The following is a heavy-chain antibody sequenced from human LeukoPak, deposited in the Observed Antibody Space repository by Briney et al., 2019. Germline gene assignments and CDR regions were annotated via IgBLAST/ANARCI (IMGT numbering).Heavy chain of an antibody. Sequence: SETLSLTCTVSGYSISSGYYWGWIRQPPGKGLEWIGSIYHSGNTYYNPSLKSRVTISVDTSKNQFSLKLSSVTAADTAVYYCGSGGMISLVDFWGPGTLVTVSS. CDR2: IYHSGNT. CDR3: GSGGMISLVDF. J-gene: IGHJ4*02. V-gene: IGHV4-38-2*02. D-gene: IGHD3-22*01. CDR1: GYSISSGYY.